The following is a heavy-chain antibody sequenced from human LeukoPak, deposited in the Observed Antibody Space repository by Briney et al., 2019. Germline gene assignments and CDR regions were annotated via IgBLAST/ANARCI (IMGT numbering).Heavy chain of an antibody. Sequence: PGRSLRLSCAASGLTFSNYGMHWVRQAPGKGLEWVAVIWYDGSNKYYADSVKGRFTISRDNTENTLYLHMNSLRAEDTAVYYCATTDFDYWGQGTLVTVSS. CDR3: ATTDFDY. V-gene: IGHV3-33*01. J-gene: IGHJ4*02. CDR1: GLTFSNYG. D-gene: IGHD1-1*01. CDR2: IWYDGSNK.